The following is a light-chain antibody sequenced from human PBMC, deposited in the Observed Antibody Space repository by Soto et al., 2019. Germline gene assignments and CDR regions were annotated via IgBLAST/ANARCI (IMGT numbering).Light chain of an antibody. CDR3: QQYGSSPRT. CDR2: GAS. Sequence: EIVLTQSPGALSLSPGERATLSCGASPSVSSSYLAWYQQKPGQAPRLLIYGASTRATGIPGRFSGSGSGTDFTLTISRLEPEDVAVYYCQQYGSSPRTFGQGTKVEIK. CDR1: PSVSSSY. J-gene: IGKJ1*01. V-gene: IGKV3-20*01.